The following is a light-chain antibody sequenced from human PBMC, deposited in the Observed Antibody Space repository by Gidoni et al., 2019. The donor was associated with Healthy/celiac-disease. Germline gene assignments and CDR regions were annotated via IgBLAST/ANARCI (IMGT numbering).Light chain of an antibody. CDR2: GAS. V-gene: IGKV3-20*01. CDR3: QQYGSSPPWT. CDR1: QSVSSSY. J-gene: IGKJ1*01. Sequence: EIVLTQSPGTLSWSPGERATLSCRASQSVSSSYSAWYQQKPGQAPRLLIYGASNRATGIPDRFSGSGSGTDFTLTISRLEPEDFAVYYCQQYGSSPPWTFGQGTKVEIK.